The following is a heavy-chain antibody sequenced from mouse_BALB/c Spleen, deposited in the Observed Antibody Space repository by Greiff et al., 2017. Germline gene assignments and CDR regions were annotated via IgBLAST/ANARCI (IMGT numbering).Heavy chain of an antibody. CDR2: ISSGSSTI. D-gene: IGHD2-3*01. Sequence: EVMLVESGGGLVQPGGSRKLSCAASGFTFSSFGMHWVRQAPEKGLEWVAYISSGSSTIYYADTVKGRFTISRDNPKNTLFLQMTSLRSEDTAMYYCARGGYYVYYAMDYWGQGTSVTVSS. V-gene: IGHV5-17*02. CDR3: ARGGYYVYYAMDY. CDR1: GFTFSSFG. J-gene: IGHJ4*01.